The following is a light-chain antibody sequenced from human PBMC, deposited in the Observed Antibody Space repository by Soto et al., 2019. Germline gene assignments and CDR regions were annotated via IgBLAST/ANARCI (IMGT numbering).Light chain of an antibody. Sequence: DIQMTQSPSSLSASVGDRVTITCRASQSISSYLNWYQQKPGKAPKLLIYAASSLQSGVPSRFSGSGSGTDFTLTISSLQPEEFATYYCQQSYRTPHTFGRGTKVEIK. CDR2: AAS. V-gene: IGKV1-39*01. J-gene: IGKJ4*01. CDR1: QSISSY. CDR3: QQSYRTPHT.